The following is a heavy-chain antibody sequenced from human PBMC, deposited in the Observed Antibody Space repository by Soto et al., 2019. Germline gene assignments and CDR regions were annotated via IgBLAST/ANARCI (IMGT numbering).Heavy chain of an antibody. Sequence: GGSLRLSCAASGFTFSDHYMDWVRQAPEKGLEWVGRTRNKANSYTTEYAASVKGRFTISRDDSKNSLYLQMNSLKTEDTAVYYCARVVWYYDSSGYYGFFDYWGQGTLVTVSS. J-gene: IGHJ4*02. D-gene: IGHD3-22*01. CDR2: TRNKANSYTT. V-gene: IGHV3-72*01. CDR1: GFTFSDHY. CDR3: ARVVWYYDSSGYYGFFDY.